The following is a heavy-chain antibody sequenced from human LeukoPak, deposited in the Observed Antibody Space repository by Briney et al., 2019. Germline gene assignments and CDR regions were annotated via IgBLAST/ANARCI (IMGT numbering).Heavy chain of an antibody. CDR1: GYTFTGYY. J-gene: IGHJ4*02. CDR3: ARASSGWYVWFDY. Sequence: GASVKVSCKASGYTFTGYYMHWVRQAPGQGLEWMGIINPSGGSTSYAQKFQGRVTMTRDMSTSTVYMELSSLRSEDTAVYYCARASSGWYVWFDYWGQGTLVTVSS. D-gene: IGHD6-19*01. V-gene: IGHV1-46*01. CDR2: INPSGGST.